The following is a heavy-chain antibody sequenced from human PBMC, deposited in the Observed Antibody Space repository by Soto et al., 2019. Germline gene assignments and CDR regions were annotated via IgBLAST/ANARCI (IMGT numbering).Heavy chain of an antibody. D-gene: IGHD3-10*01. CDR2: VSSSSTTM. CDR1: GFSFSLYS. CDR3: AKESYNRRTDFDY. J-gene: IGHJ4*02. V-gene: IGHV3-48*01. Sequence: SLRISCVASGFSFSLYSMGWVRPAPGKGLEWISYVSSSSTTMYYADSVKGRFTISRDNSKNTLYLQMNSLRAEDTALYYCAKESYNRRTDFDYWGQGTLVTVSS.